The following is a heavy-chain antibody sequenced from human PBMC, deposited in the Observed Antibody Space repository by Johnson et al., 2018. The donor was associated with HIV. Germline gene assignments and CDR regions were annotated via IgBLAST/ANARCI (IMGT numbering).Heavy chain of an antibody. CDR1: GFTFSSYW. V-gene: IGHV3-7*01. CDR2: IKQDGSEQ. D-gene: IGHD2-15*01. Sequence: VPLVESGGGLVQPGGSLRLSCAASGFTFSSYWMSWVRQAPGKGLACVANIKQDGSEQYSVDSVKGRFTISRDNAKNSLYLQMNSRRAEDTAVYYCARDWADQDCFDIWGQGTMVTVSS. J-gene: IGHJ3*02. CDR3: ARDWADQDCFDI.